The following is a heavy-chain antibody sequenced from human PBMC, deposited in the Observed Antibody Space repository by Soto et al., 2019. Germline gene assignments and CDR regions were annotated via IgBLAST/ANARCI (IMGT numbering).Heavy chain of an antibody. V-gene: IGHV3-21*01. J-gene: IGHJ6*02. CDR2: ISSSSYI. Sequence: LRLSCAASGFTFSSYSMNWVRQAPGKGLEWVSSISSSSYIYYADSVKGRFTTSRDNAKNSLYLQMNSLRAEDTAVYYCARDRRGGGSFLYGMDVWGQGTTVTVSS. D-gene: IGHD2-15*01. CDR1: GFTFSSYS. CDR3: ARDRRGGGSFLYGMDV.